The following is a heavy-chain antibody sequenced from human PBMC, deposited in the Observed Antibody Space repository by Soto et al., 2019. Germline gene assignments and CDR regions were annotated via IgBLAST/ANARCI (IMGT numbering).Heavy chain of an antibody. Sequence: QVQLQESGPGLVKPSQTLSLTCTVSGGSISSGGYYWSWIRQHPGKGLEWIGYIYYSGSTYYNPSLKSRVTISVDTSKNQFSLKLSSMTAADTAVYYCARDRGGDFWSDDNPYNWFDPWGQGTLVTVSS. J-gene: IGHJ5*02. CDR3: ARDRGGDFWSDDNPYNWFDP. D-gene: IGHD3-3*01. CDR1: GGSISSGGYY. CDR2: IYYSGST. V-gene: IGHV4-31*03.